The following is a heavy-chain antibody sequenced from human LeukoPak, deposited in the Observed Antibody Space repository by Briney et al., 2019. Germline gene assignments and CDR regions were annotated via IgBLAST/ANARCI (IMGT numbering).Heavy chain of an antibody. CDR2: IYPGDFDT. D-gene: IGHD2-15*01. CDR1: GYSFPNYW. CDR3: ARHTREGASDTPFDY. Sequence: GESLKISCKGSGYSFPNYWVGWVRQMPGKGLEWMGIIYPGDFDTRYSPSFQGQVTISADKSISTAYLQWTSLKASDTAIYYCARHTREGASDTPFDYWGQGTLVTVSS. V-gene: IGHV5-51*01. J-gene: IGHJ4*02.